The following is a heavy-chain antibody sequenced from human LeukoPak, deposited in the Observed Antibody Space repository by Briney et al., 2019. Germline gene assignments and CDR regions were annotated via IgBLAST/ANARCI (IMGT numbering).Heavy chain of an antibody. Sequence: SETLSLTCTVSGGSISSYYWSWIRQPPGKGLEWIGYIYYSGSTNYNPSLKSRVTISVDTSKNQFSLKLSSVTAADTAVYYCARDRGRWLHRDAFDIWGQGAMVTVSS. V-gene: IGHV4-59*01. CDR1: GGSISSYY. D-gene: IGHD5-24*01. CDR2: IYYSGST. CDR3: ARDRGRWLHRDAFDI. J-gene: IGHJ3*02.